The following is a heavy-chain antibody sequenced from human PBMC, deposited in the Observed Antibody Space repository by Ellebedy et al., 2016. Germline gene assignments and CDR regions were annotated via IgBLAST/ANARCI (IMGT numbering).Heavy chain of an antibody. Sequence: ASVKVSCXASGYTFTSYYMHWVRQAPGQGLEWMGIINPSGGSTTYAQKFQGRVTMTRDTSTSTVYMELNSLRSEDTAVYYCARPSRGLRSDYFDYWGQGALVTVSS. CDR1: GYTFTSYY. CDR2: INPSGGST. V-gene: IGHV1-46*01. D-gene: IGHD5-12*01. J-gene: IGHJ4*02. CDR3: ARPSRGLRSDYFDY.